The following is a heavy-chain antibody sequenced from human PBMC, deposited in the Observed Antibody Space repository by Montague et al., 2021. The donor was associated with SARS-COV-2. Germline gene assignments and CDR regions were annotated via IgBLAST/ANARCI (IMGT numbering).Heavy chain of an antibody. Sequence: PEWNNDYAVSVKSRITINPDTSKNQISLQLNSVTPEDTAVYYCVRTSASSDYWGQGTLVTVSS. CDR3: VRTSASSDY. CDR2: PEWNN. V-gene: IGHV6-1*01. D-gene: IGHD1-26*01. J-gene: IGHJ4*02.